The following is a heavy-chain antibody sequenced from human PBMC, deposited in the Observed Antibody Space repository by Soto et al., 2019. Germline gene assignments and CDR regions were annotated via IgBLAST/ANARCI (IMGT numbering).Heavy chain of an antibody. CDR1: GYTFTSYA. CDR3: ARETRSGYCSGGSCHYYFDY. J-gene: IGHJ4*02. V-gene: IGHV1-3*01. CDR2: INAGNGNT. Sequence: ASVKVSCKASGYTFTSYAMHWVRQAPGQRLEWMGWINAGNGNTKYSQKFQGRVTITRDTSASTAYMELSSLRSEDTAVYYCARETRSGYCSGGSCHYYFDYWGQGTLVTVSS. D-gene: IGHD2-15*01.